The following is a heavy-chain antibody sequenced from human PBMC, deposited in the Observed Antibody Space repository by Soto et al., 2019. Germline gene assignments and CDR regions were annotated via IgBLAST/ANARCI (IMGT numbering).Heavy chain of an antibody. CDR3: ARDRPVDVVPTIPTYYYYMDV. CDR1: GLIFSSYS. V-gene: IGHV3-48*01. D-gene: IGHD5-12*01. CDR2: IDSSSSDI. Sequence: EVHLAESGGGLVQPGGSLRLSSAASGLIFSSYSMNWVRQAPGKGLEWVSYIDSSSSDIHYADSVRGRFTISRDNAKKSLFLQMDSLRVEDTAVYYCARDRPVDVVPTIPTYYYYMDVWGKGTTVTVSS. J-gene: IGHJ6*03.